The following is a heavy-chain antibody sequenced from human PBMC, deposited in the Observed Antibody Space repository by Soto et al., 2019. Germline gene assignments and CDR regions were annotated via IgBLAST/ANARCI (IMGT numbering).Heavy chain of an antibody. Sequence: ASVKVSCKASGYTFTSYDIYWVRQATGQGLEWMGWMNPNTGNSGYAQKFQGRVTMTSDTSISTAYLQWSSLKASDTAIYYCARQHPLDSRVWYDWGQGTLVTVSS. CDR2: MNPNTGNS. V-gene: IGHV1-8*01. CDR3: ARQHPLDSRVWYD. CDR1: GYTFTSYD. J-gene: IGHJ4*02. D-gene: IGHD6-19*01.